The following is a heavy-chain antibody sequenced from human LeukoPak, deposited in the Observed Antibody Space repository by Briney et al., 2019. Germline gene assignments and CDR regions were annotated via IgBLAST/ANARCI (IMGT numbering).Heavy chain of an antibody. D-gene: IGHD6-19*01. J-gene: IGHJ3*02. CDR3: ATRQWLVLEAFDI. V-gene: IGHV1-24*01. Sequence: ASVKVSSKVSGYTLTELSMHWVRQAPGKGLEWVGGFDPEDSETIYAQKFQGRVTMTEDTSTDTAYMELSSLRSEDAAVYYCATRQWLVLEAFDIWGQGTMVTVSS. CDR1: GYTLTELS. CDR2: FDPEDSET.